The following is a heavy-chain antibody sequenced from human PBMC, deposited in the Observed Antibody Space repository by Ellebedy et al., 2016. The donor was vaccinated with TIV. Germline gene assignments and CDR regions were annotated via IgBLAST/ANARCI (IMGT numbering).Heavy chain of an antibody. CDR1: GFTFTTYA. D-gene: IGHD1-26*01. V-gene: IGHV3-23*01. CDR3: AKGPTTRYYYMGV. CDR2: ISGSGDST. Sequence: GGSLRLXXVASGFTFTTYAMSWVRQAPGKGLEWVSAISGSGDSTYYVDSVKGRFTISRDNSKNTLFLQMNSLRAEDTAAYYCAKGPTTRYYYMGVWGKGTTVTVSS. J-gene: IGHJ6*03.